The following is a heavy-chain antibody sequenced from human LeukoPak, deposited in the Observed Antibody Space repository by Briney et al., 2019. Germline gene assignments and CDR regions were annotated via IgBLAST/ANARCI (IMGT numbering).Heavy chain of an antibody. CDR2: INPNSGGT. Sequence: ASVKVSCKASGYTFTDYYMHWVRQAPGQGLEWMGWINPNSGGTNYAQKFQGRVTITGNTSISTAYMELSSLRSEDTAVYYCARGIFRAPYYYYMDVWGKGTTVTVSS. V-gene: IGHV1-2*02. CDR3: ARGIFRAPYYYYMDV. CDR1: GYTFTDYY. D-gene: IGHD2-15*01. J-gene: IGHJ6*03.